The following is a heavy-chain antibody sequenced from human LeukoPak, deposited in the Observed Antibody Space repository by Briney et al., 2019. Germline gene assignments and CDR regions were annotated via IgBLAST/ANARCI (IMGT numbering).Heavy chain of an antibody. V-gene: IGHV1-8*01. Sequence: ASVKVSCKASGYTFTSYDINWVRQATGQGLEWMGWVNPNSGNTGYAQKFQGRVTMTRNTSISTAYMELSSLRSEDTAVYYCARASVNGRRFDYWGQGTLVTVSS. CDR1: GYTFTSYD. J-gene: IGHJ4*02. CDR2: VNPNSGNT. CDR3: ARASVNGRRFDY. D-gene: IGHD2-8*01.